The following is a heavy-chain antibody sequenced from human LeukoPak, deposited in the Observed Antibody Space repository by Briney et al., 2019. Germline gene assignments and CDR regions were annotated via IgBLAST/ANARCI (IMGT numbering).Heavy chain of an antibody. CDR3: ARGSYFRVLYYYYMDV. D-gene: IGHD2/OR15-2a*01. Sequence: GGSLRLSCAASGFTFSDYYMSWIRQAPGKGLEWVSYISSSGSTIYYADSVKGRLTISRDNAKNSLYLQMNSLRAEDTAVYYCARGSYFRVLYYYYMDVWGKGTTVTVSS. CDR1: GFTFSDYY. V-gene: IGHV3-11*01. J-gene: IGHJ6*03. CDR2: ISSSGSTI.